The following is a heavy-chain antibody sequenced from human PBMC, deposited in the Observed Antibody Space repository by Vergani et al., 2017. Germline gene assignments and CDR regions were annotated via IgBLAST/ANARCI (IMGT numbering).Heavy chain of an antibody. J-gene: IGHJ4*02. V-gene: IGHV3-7*01. Sequence: VQLVESGGGLVQPGGSLRLSCAASGFTFSNYWMSWVRQAPGKGLEWVANIKEDGSEKYYVDSVKGRFTISRDNAKNSLYLQMNSLRAEDTAVYYCARGAHSIVVVPTAMNYWGQGTLVTVSS. D-gene: IGHD2-2*01. CDR2: IKEDGSEK. CDR3: ARGAHSIVVVPTAMNY. CDR1: GFTFSNYW.